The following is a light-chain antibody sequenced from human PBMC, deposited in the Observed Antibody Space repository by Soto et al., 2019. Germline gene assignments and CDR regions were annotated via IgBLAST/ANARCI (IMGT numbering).Light chain of an antibody. CDR1: QSITSSF. CDR2: GAS. J-gene: IGKJ1*01. V-gene: IGKV3-20*01. CDR3: QQYKT. Sequence: PGERASLSCGASQSITSSFLAWYQQKPGQAPRLLIYGASSRATGIPDRFSGTGAGPDFTLTISRLEPEDFAVYYCQQYKTFGQGTKVDIK.